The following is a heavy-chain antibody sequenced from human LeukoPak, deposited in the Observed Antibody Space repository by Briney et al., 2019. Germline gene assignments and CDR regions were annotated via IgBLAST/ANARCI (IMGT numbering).Heavy chain of an antibody. V-gene: IGHV1-8*03. J-gene: IGHJ5*02. Sequence: GASVKVSCKASGYTFTSYDINWVRQATGQGLEWMGWMNPNGGNTGYAQKFQGRVTITRNTSISTAYMELSSLRSEDTAVYYCARGVVETIFGVVISTNWFDPWGQGTLVTVSS. D-gene: IGHD3-3*01. CDR1: GYTFTSYD. CDR3: ARGVVETIFGVVISTNWFDP. CDR2: MNPNGGNT.